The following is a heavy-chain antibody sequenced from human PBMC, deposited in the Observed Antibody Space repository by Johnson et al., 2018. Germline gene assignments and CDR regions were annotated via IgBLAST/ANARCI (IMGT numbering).Heavy chain of an antibody. Sequence: QLVESGGGLVQPGRSLRLSCAASGFTFDVYAMHWVRQAPGKGLEWVSGISWNSGSIGYADSVKGRFTISRDNSKNRMYLQMKGLRDEDTAGCYCAKDFPVRPWFGDGACAEGTWVDWPGGDGHW. CDR1: GFTFDVYA. CDR3: AKDFPVRPWFGDGACAEGTWVDWPGGDGH. V-gene: IGHV3-9*01. J-gene: IGHJ1*01. CDR2: ISWNSGSI. D-gene: IGHD3-10*01.